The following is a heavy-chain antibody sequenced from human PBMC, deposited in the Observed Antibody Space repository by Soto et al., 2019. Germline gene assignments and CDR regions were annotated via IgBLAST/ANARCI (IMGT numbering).Heavy chain of an antibody. V-gene: IGHV6-1*01. D-gene: IGHD6-13*01. J-gene: IGHJ5*02. Sequence: QVQLQQSGPGLVKPSQTLSLTCAISGDSVSSNSAAWNWIRQSPSRALEWLGRTYYRSKWFYDYAVSVNSRITITPDTSKNQFSLQLTSVTPEDTAVYYCVRDGSAGRGLLYWFDPRGPGTLVTVSS. CDR3: VRDGSAGRGLLYWFDP. CDR2: TYYRSKWFY. CDR1: GDSVSSNSAA.